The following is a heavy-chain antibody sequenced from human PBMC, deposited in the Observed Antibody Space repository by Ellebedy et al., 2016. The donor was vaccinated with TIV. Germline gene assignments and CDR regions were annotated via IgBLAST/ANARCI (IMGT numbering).Heavy chain of an antibody. CDR1: GITVSGDH. CDR3: ARNLGSYYDFWSGSYV. V-gene: IGHV3-53*01. D-gene: IGHD3-3*01. Sequence: GGSLRLSXAASGITVSGDHMSWVRQAPGKGLEWISIIYSGGITYYADSVKGRFTISRDNAKNSLHLQMNSLRAEDTALYYCARNLGSYYDFWSGSYVWGQGTTVTVSS. CDR2: IYSGGIT. J-gene: IGHJ6*02.